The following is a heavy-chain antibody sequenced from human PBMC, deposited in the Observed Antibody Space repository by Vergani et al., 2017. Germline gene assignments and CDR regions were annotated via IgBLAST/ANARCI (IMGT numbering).Heavy chain of an antibody. CDR1: GFTFSSYG. J-gene: IGHJ6*03. Sequence: QVQLVESGGGVVQPGRSLRLSCAASGFTFSSYGMHWVRQAPGKGLEWVAVISYDGSNKYYADSVKGRFTISRDNSKNTLYLQMNSLRAEDTAVYYCAKDGSRWVEWKRYYDYYMDVWGK. CDR3: AKDGSRWVEWKRYYDYYMDV. V-gene: IGHV3-30*18. D-gene: IGHD3-3*01. CDR2: ISYDGSNK.